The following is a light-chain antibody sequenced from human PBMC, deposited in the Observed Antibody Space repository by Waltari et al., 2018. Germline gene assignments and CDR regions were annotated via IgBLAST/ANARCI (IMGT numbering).Light chain of an antibody. CDR2: DAS. CDR1: QSVSSY. CDR3: QLRSNLELT. Sequence: ETVLTQSPATLSLSPGERATLSCRASQSVSSYLAWYQQKRGQAPRLLIYDASKRATGIPARFTGSGSGTDFTLTISSLEPEDFAVYYRQLRSNLELTFGPGTQVDIK. V-gene: IGKV3-11*01. J-gene: IGKJ3*01.